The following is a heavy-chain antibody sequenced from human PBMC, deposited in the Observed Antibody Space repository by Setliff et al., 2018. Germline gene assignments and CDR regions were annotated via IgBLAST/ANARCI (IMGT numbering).Heavy chain of an antibody. CDR1: GYTFTNYG. CDR3: SRLVRYCTTTTCQRASGAEF. Sequence: ASVKVSCKASGYTFTNYGINWVRQAPGQGLEWMGWISAYTGNTNYAQKLQGRVSMTTDTSTSTAYMELGSLTSDDTAVYYCSRLVRYCTTTTCQRASGAEFWGQGTLVTVSS. CDR2: ISAYTGNT. V-gene: IGHV1-18*01. J-gene: IGHJ4*02. D-gene: IGHD2-8*01.